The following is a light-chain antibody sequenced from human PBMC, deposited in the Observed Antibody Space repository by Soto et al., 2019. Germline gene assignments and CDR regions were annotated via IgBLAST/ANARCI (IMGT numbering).Light chain of an antibody. CDR2: DAS. J-gene: IGKJ4*01. V-gene: IGKV3-11*01. CDR3: QQRRDWTLT. CDR1: QSVSSY. Sequence: EIVLTQSPATLSLSPGERATLSCRASQSVSSYLAWYQQKHGQAPRLLISDASNRATGIPARFSGSGSGTDFTLTVSSLEPEDFAVYYCQQRRDWTLTFGGGTKVEI.